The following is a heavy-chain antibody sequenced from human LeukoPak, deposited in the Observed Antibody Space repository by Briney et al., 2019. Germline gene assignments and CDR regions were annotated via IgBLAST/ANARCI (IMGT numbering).Heavy chain of an antibody. V-gene: IGHV3-21*01. CDR2: ISSSSSYI. CDR3: ARETPIAAAGVYYYYGMDV. J-gene: IGHJ6*02. D-gene: IGHD6-13*01. Sequence: PGGSLRLSCAASGFTFSSYSMNWVRQAPGKGLEWVSSISSSSSYIYYADSVKGRFTISRDNAKNSLYLQMNSLRAEDTAVYYCARETPIAAAGVYYYYGMDVWGQGTTVTVSS. CDR1: GFTFSSYS.